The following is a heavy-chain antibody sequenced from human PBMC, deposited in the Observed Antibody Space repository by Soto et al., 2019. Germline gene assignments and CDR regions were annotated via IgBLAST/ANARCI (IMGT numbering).Heavy chain of an antibody. J-gene: IGHJ4*02. V-gene: IGHV3-11*01. CDR2: ISGSGNSI. CDR1: GFSFSDYY. CDR3: ARLGSGWSLDY. D-gene: IGHD6-19*01. Sequence: QVQLVESGGGLVKPGGSLRLSCAASGFSFSDYYMSWIRQAPGKGLEWVSYISGSGNSIYYADSVKGRFTISRDIAKNSLFLQMNSLRAEDTAVFYCARLGSGWSLDYWGQGALVTVSS.